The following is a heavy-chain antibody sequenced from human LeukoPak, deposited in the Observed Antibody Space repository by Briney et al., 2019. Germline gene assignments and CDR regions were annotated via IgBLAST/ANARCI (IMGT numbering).Heavy chain of an antibody. D-gene: IGHD3-10*01. V-gene: IGHV4-30-2*01. CDR2: IYDRGPA. J-gene: IGHJ5*01. CDR1: GYAITSGGFS. Sequence: PSETLSLTCTVSGYAITSGGFSWNWIRQPPGKGLEWIGCIYDRGPAYYSPSLKSRFTISVDRPKNQFFLNVTSLTAADTAVYYCARSRQASGLFNSWGQGTLVVVSS. CDR3: ARSRQASGLFNS.